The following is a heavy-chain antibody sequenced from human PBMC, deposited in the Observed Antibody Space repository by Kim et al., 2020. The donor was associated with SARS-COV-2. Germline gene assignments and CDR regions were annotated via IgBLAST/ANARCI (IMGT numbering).Heavy chain of an antibody. Sequence: SETLSLTCAVYGGSFSGYYWSWIRQPPGKGLEWIGEINHSGSTNYNPSLKSRVTISVDTSKNQFSLKLSSVTAADTAVYYCARGTATWYDSRPTSAFDIWGQGTMVTVSS. CDR3: ARGTATWYDSRPTSAFDI. CDR1: GGSFSGYY. D-gene: IGHD3-22*01. CDR2: INHSGST. V-gene: IGHV4-34*01. J-gene: IGHJ3*02.